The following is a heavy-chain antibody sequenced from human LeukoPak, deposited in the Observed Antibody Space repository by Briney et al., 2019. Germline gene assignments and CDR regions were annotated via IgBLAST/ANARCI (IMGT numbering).Heavy chain of an antibody. CDR3: ARRIAVAGYNDAFDI. D-gene: IGHD6-19*01. CDR1: GGSISSYY. CDR2: IYYSGST. V-gene: IGHV4-59*08. Sequence: PSETLSLTCTVSGGSISSYYWSWIRQPPGKGLEWIGYIYYSGSTNYNPSLKSRVTISVDTSKNQFSLKLSSVTAADTAVYYCARRIAVAGYNDAFDIWGQGTMVTVSS. J-gene: IGHJ3*02.